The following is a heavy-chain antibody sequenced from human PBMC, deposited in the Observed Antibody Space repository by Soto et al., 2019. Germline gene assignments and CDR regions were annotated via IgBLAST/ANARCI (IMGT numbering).Heavy chain of an antibody. J-gene: IGHJ6*02. CDR3: ARDKEQQLDGDDYYGMDV. CDR2: ISYDGSNK. CDR1: GFTFSSYA. D-gene: IGHD6-13*01. Sequence: QVQLVESGGGVVQPGRSLRLSCTASGFTFSSYAMHWVRQAPGKGLEWVAVISYDGSNKYYADSVKGRLTISSDNSKNTLYLHMNSLRAEDTAVYYCARDKEQQLDGDDYYGMDVWGQGTTVTVSS. V-gene: IGHV3-30-3*01.